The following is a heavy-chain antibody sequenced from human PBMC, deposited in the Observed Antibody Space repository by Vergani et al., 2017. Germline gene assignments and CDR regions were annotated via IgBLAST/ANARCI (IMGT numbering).Heavy chain of an antibody. J-gene: IGHJ3*02. CDR3: ARDRLAYCGGDCYSPDAFDI. Sequence: EVQLVESGGGLVQPGGSLRLSCAASGFTFSSYSMNWVRQAPGKGLEWVSYISSSSSTIYYADSVKGRFTISRDNAKNSLYLQMNSLRDEDTAVYYCARDRLAYCGGDCYSPDAFDIWGQGTMVTVSS. D-gene: IGHD2-21*02. V-gene: IGHV3-48*02. CDR2: ISSSSSTI. CDR1: GFTFSSYS.